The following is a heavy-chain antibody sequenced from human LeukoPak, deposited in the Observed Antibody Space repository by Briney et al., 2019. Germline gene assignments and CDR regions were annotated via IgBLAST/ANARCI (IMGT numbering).Heavy chain of an antibody. Sequence: GGSLRLSCAASGFTFSSYAMGWVRQAPGKGLEWVSAISGSGGSTYYADSVKGQFTISRDNSKNTLYLQMNSLRAEDTAVYYCAKSPIVTVRGVIFDYWGQGTLVTVSS. D-gene: IGHD3-10*01. CDR2: ISGSGGST. CDR3: AKSPIVTVRGVIFDY. CDR1: GFTFSSYA. J-gene: IGHJ4*02. V-gene: IGHV3-23*01.